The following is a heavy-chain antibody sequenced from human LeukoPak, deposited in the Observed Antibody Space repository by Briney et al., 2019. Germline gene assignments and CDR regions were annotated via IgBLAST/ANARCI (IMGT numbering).Heavy chain of an antibody. CDR3: ARRVYGDYRDRFDP. CDR2: IYPGDSDT. CDR1: GYNFATYW. J-gene: IGHJ5*02. V-gene: IGHV5-51*01. Sequence: PGESLKISCKGSGYNFATYWIGWVRQMPGKGLEWMGIIYPGDSDTRYSPSFQGQVTISADKSISTAVLQWSSLKASDTAMYYCARRVYGDYRDRFDPWGQGTLVNVSS. D-gene: IGHD4-17*01.